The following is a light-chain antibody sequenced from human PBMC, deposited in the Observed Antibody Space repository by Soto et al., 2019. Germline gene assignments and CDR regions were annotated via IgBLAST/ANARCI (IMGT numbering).Light chain of an antibody. CDR2: KAS. CDR1: QSIGSW. V-gene: IGKV1-5*03. Sequence: DIQMTQSPSTLSASVGDRVAITCRASQSIGSWVAWYQQKPGKAPKVLISKASTLESGVPARFSGSGSGTEFTLTISSLQPEDFAVYYCQQDYNLPRGFGQGTKVDI. CDR3: QQDYNLPRG. J-gene: IGKJ1*01.